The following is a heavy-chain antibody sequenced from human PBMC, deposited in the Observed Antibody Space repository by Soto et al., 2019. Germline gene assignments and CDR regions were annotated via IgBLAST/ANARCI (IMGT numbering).Heavy chain of an antibody. CDR1: GYTFTSYG. Sequence: QVQLVQSGAEVKKPGASVKVSCKASGYTFTSYGISWVRQAPGQGLEWMGWISAYNGNTNYAQKLQGRVTMTTDTSTGTAYMELRSLRSDDTAVYYCARGGVADHVILYYYYYGMDVWGQGTTVTVSS. J-gene: IGHJ6*02. V-gene: IGHV1-18*01. CDR2: ISAYNGNT. CDR3: ARGGVADHVILYYYYYGMDV. D-gene: IGHD3-16*02.